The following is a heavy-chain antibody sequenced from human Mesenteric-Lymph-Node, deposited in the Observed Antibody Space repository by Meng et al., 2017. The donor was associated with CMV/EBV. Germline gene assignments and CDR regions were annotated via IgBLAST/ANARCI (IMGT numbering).Heavy chain of an antibody. V-gene: IGHV3-7*01. D-gene: IGHD4-23*01. CDR2: IKQDGSEK. CDR3: ARDLGVVTPYYYYGMDV. CDR1: GFTFSSYW. J-gene: IGHJ6*02. Sequence: GGSLRLSCAASGFTFSSYWMSWVRQAPGKGLEWVANIKQDGSEKYYVDSVKGRFTISRDNARNSLYLQMNSLRAEDTAVYYCARDLGVVTPYYYYGMDVWGQGTTVTVSS.